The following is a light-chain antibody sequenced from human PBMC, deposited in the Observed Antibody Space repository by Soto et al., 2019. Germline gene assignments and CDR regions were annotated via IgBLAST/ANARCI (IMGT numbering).Light chain of an antibody. CDR3: QQYNGYPHT. V-gene: IGKV1-5*03. Sequence: DIQMTQSPSTLSASVGDRVTITCRASQSISTWLAWYQQKPGKAPKLLIYKASSLRNGVPSRFSGSGSGTEFTLTIYSLQPDDFASDYCQQYNGYPHTFGQGTKLEIK. CDR2: KAS. CDR1: QSISTW. J-gene: IGKJ2*01.